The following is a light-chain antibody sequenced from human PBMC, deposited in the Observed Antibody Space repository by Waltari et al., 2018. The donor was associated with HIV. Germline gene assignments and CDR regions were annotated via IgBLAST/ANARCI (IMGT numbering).Light chain of an antibody. Sequence: QSVLAQPPSASGTPGQRVTISCSGSTSNIGGNPVSWSQQLPGTAPKLLIYSNNQRPSGVPDRFSGSTSGTSASLVISGLQSEDEADYYCAAWDDSLKGGAFGPGTKVTVL. CDR1: TSNIGGNP. J-gene: IGLJ1*01. CDR2: SNN. CDR3: AAWDDSLKGGA. V-gene: IGLV1-44*01.